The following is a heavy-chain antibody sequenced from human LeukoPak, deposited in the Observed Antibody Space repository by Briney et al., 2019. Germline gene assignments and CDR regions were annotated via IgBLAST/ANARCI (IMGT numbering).Heavy chain of an antibody. CDR1: GFTFGSYG. J-gene: IGHJ4*02. D-gene: IGHD5-24*01. CDR2: TSYDGRDR. CDR3: ARCWDGYNVFDY. V-gene: IGHV3-30*04. Sequence: GRSLRLSCAASGFTFGSYGTHWVRQAPGKGLEWVAVTSYDGRDRNFADSVKGRFTISRDNSKNTLYLQMNSLRIEDTAVYYCARCWDGYNVFDYWGQGTLVTVSS.